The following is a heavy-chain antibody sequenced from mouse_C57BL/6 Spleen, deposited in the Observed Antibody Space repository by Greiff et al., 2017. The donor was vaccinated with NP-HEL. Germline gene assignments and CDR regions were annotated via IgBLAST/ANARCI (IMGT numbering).Heavy chain of an antibody. D-gene: IGHD1-2*01. J-gene: IGHJ4*01. CDR2: INPNNGGT. CDR1: GYTFTDYN. V-gene: IGHV1-22*01. CDR3: ARETTARRGAMDY. Sequence: VQLQQSGPELVKPGASVKMSCKASGYTFTDYNMHWVKQSHGKSLEWIGYINPNNGGTSYNQKFKGKATLTVNKSSSTAYMELRSLTSEDSAVDYCARETTARRGAMDYWGQGTSVTVSS.